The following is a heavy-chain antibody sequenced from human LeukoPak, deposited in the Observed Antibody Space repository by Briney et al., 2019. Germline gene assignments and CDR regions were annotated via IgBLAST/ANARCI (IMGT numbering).Heavy chain of an antibody. CDR1: GGSISSSS. CDR2: ISYDGSNK. J-gene: IGHJ4*02. CDR3: ARDPGRDYGLTQFDY. D-gene: IGHD4-17*01. V-gene: IGHV3-30*03. Sequence: LSLTCTVSGGSISSSSYYWGWIRQPPGKGLEWVAVISYDGSNKYYADSVKGRFTISRDNSKNTLYLQMNSLRAEDTAVYYCARDPGRDYGLTQFDYWGQGTLVTVSS.